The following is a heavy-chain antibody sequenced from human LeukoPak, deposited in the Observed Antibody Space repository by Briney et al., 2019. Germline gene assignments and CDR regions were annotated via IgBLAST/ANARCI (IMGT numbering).Heavy chain of an antibody. CDR3: ARWPYCSGASCSRDY. J-gene: IGHJ4*02. CDR2: IYYSGST. V-gene: IGHV4-59*01. Sequence: PSETLSLTCTVSGASISRYYWSWIRQPPGKGLEWIGYIYYSGSTYYNPSLKSRVTISVDTSKNQFSLKLSSVTAADTAVYYCARWPYCSGASCSRDYWGQGTLVTVSS. CDR1: GASISRYY. D-gene: IGHD2-15*01.